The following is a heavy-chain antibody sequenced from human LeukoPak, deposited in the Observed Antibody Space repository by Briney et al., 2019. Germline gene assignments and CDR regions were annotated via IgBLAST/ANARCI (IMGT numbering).Heavy chain of an antibody. CDR3: ARDTRGNEYYYYYYMDV. CDR1: GYTFTSYG. CDR2: ISAYNGNT. J-gene: IGHJ6*03. D-gene: IGHD1-1*01. Sequence: GASVKVSCKASGYTFTSYGISWVRQAPGQGLEWMGWISAYNGNTNYAQKLQGRVTMTTDTSTSTAYMELRSLRSDDTAVYYCARDTRGNEYYYYYYMDVWGKGTTVTVSS. V-gene: IGHV1-18*01.